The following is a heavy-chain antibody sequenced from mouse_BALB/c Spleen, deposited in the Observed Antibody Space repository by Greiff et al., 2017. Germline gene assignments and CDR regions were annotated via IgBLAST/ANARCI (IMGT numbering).Heavy chain of an antibody. V-gene: IGHV3-2*02. CDR1: GYSITSDYA. CDR2: ISYSGST. Sequence: VQLKESGPGLVKPSQSLSLTCTVTGYSITSDYAWNWIRQFPGNKLEWMGYISYSGSTSYNPSLKSRISITRDTSKNQFFLQLNSVTTEDTATYYCARGGRYDGRSFAYWGQGTLVTVSA. J-gene: IGHJ3*01. D-gene: IGHD2-14*01. CDR3: ARGGRYDGRSFAY.